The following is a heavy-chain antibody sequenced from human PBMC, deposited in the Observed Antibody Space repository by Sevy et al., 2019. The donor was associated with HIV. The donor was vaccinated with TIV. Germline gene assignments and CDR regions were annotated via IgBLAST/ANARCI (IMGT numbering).Heavy chain of an antibody. D-gene: IGHD2-15*01. CDR3: ARDLDIVVVVAAVNDAFDI. J-gene: IGHJ3*02. CDR1: GYTFTSYA. V-gene: IGHV1-3*01. Sequence: ASVKVSCKASGYTFTSYAMHWVRQAPGQRLEWMGRINAGNGNTKYSQKFQGRVTITRDTSASTAYMELSSLRSEDTAVYYCARDLDIVVVVAAVNDAFDIWGQGTMVTVSS. CDR2: INAGNGNT.